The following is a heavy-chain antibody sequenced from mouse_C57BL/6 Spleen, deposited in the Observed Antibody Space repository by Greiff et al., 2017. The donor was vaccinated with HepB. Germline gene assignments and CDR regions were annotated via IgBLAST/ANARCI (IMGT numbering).Heavy chain of an antibody. Sequence: QVQLKESGAELVRPGASVTLSCKASGYTFTDYEMHWVKQTPVHGLEWIGAIDPETGGTAYNQKFKGKAILTADKSSSTAYMELRSLTSEDSAVYYCTRRDRSYGSSYGWYFDVWGTGTTVTVSS. CDR2: IDPETGGT. CDR3: TRRDRSYGSSYGWYFDV. J-gene: IGHJ1*03. CDR1: GYTFTDYE. D-gene: IGHD1-1*01. V-gene: IGHV1-15*01.